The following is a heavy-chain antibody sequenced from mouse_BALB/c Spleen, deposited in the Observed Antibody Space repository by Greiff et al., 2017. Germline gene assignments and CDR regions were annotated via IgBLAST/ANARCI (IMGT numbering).Heavy chain of an antibody. CDR1: GYTFTEYI. Sequence: QVQLKQSGAELVKPGASVKLSCKASGYTFTEYIIHWVKQRSGQGLEWIGWFYPGSGSIKYNEKFKDKATLTADKSSSTVYMELSRLTSEDSAVYFCARHEGPYGNYERDYAMDYWGQGTSVTVSS. D-gene: IGHD2-1*01. CDR2: FYPGSGSI. CDR3: ARHEGPYGNYERDYAMDY. V-gene: IGHV1-62-2*01. J-gene: IGHJ4*01.